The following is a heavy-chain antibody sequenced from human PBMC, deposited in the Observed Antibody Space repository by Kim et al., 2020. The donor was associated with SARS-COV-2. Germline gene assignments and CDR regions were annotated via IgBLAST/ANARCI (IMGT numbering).Heavy chain of an antibody. D-gene: IGHD3-22*01. V-gene: IGHV4-39*01. CDR3: ARHPPTYYYDSSGYPDY. Sequence: LKSRFTISVDTSKNQFSLKLSSVTAADTAVYYCARHPPTYYYDSSGYPDYWGQGTLVTVSS. J-gene: IGHJ4*02.